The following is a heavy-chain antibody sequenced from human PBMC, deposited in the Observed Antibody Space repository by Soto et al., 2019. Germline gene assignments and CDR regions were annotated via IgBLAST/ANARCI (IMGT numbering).Heavy chain of an antibody. CDR1: GFSLTTRSMC. V-gene: IGHV2-70*12. D-gene: IGHD3-3*01. CDR2: IDWDGDT. J-gene: IGHJ4*02. Sequence: SGPTLVSPTQTLTLTCTLSGFSLTTRSMCVSWIRQSPGKALEWLALIDWDGDTYSSTSLKPRLTISRDTSTNQLVLTITNLDPADTATYFCARRLNYDFWTGYFFDFWGQGALVTVSS. CDR3: ARRLNYDFWTGYFFDF.